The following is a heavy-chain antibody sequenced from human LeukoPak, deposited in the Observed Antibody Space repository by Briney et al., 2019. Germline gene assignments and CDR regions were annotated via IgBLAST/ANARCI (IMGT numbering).Heavy chain of an antibody. J-gene: IGHJ4*02. CDR2: IYYSGST. Sequence: SETPSLTCTVSGGSISSYYWSWIRQPPGKGLEWIGYIYYSGSTNYNPSLKSRVTISVDTSKNQFSLKLSSVTAADTAVYYCASGSGIAVAGTGLDWGQGTLVTVSS. D-gene: IGHD6-19*01. CDR3: ASGSGIAVAGTGLD. V-gene: IGHV4-59*01. CDR1: GGSISSYY.